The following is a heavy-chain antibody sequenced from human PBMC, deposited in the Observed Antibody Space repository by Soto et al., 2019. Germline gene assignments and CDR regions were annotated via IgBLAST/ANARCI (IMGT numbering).Heavy chain of an antibody. V-gene: IGHV3-30-3*01. CDR2: ISYDGSNK. CDR3: ATNRSYDITEIDY. CDR1: GFTFSSYA. D-gene: IGHD2-8*01. Sequence: GGSLRLSCAASGFTFSSYAMHWVRQAPGKGLEWVAVISYDGSNKYYADSVKGRFTISRDNSKNTLYLQMNSLRAEDTAVYYCATNRSYDITEIDYWGQGTLVTVSS. J-gene: IGHJ4*02.